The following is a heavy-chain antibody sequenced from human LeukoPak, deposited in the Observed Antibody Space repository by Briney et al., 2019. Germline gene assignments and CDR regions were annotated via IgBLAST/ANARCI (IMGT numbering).Heavy chain of an antibody. CDR3: ARDSSWVLSLDY. Sequence: PGGSLLLSCAASGFTCSSYWMSWVRQAPGKGLGWVANIKQDGSEKYYVDSVKGRFTISRDNAKNSLYLQMNSLRAEDTAVYYCARDSSWVLSLDYWGQGTLVTVSS. CDR1: GFTCSSYW. J-gene: IGHJ4*02. D-gene: IGHD6-13*01. V-gene: IGHV3-7*01. CDR2: IKQDGSEK.